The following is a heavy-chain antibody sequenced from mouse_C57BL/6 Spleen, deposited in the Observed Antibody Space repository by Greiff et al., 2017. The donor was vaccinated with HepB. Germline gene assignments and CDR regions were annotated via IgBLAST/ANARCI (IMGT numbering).Heavy chain of an antibody. V-gene: IGHV5-12*01. D-gene: IGHD2-4*01. CDR2: ISNGGGST. CDR1: GFTFSDYY. CDR3: ARPPNDYDPWFAY. Sequence: EVKLVESGGGLVQPGGSLKLSCAASGFTFSDYYMYWVRQTPEKRLEWVAYISNGGGSTYYPDTVKGRFTISRDNAKNTLYLQMSRLKSEDTAMYNCARPPNDYDPWFAYWGQGTLVTVSA. J-gene: IGHJ3*01.